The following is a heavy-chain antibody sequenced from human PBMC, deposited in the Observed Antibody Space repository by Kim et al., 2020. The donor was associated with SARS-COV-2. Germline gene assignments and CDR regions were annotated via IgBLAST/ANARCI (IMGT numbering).Heavy chain of an antibody. CDR1: GGSFSGYY. Sequence: SETLSLTCAVYGGSFSGYYWSWIRQPPGKGLEWIGEINHSGSTNYNPSLKSRVTISVDTSKNQFSLKLSSVTAADTAVYYCARMVRGEQQLVATRGRFDPWGQGTLVTVSS. CDR3: ARMVRGEQQLVATRGRFDP. V-gene: IGHV4-34*01. J-gene: IGHJ5*02. D-gene: IGHD6-13*01. CDR2: INHSGST.